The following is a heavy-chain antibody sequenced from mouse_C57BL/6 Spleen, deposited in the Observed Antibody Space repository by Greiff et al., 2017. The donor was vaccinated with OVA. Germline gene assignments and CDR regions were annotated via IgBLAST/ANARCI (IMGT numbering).Heavy chain of an antibody. CDR1: GFNIKNTY. Sequence: EVKLQESVAELVRPGASVKLSCTASGFNIKNTYMHWVKQRPEQGLEWIGRIDPANGNTKYAPKFQGKATITADTSSNTAYLQLSSLTSEDTAIYYCAFTTVVAPHAMDYWGQGTSVTVSS. CDR3: AFTTVVAPHAMDY. J-gene: IGHJ4*01. CDR2: IDPANGNT. D-gene: IGHD1-1*01. V-gene: IGHV14-3*01.